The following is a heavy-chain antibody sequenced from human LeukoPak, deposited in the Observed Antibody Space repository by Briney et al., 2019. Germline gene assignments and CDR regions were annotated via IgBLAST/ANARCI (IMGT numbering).Heavy chain of an antibody. CDR1: GFTFSSYS. CDR2: ISSSSSYI. CDR3: ARGGDYCSGGSCYSGSYYFDY. D-gene: IGHD2-15*01. Sequence: PGGSLRLSCAASGFTFSSYSMNWVRQAPGKGLEWVSSISSSSSYIYYADSVEGRFTISRDNAKNSLYLQMNSLRAEDTALYYCARGGDYCSGGSCYSGSYYFDYWGQGTLVTVSS. J-gene: IGHJ4*02. V-gene: IGHV3-21*04.